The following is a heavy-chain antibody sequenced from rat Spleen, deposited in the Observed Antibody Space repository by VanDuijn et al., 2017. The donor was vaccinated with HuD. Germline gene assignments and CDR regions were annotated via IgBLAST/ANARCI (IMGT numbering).Heavy chain of an antibody. CDR1: GFTFSDYG. D-gene: IGHD4-3*01. CDR2: ISYGDSSGHSGT. Sequence: EVQLVESDGGLVQPGRSLKLSCAASGFTFSDYGVAWVRQAPTTGLEWVATISYGDSSGHSGTYYRDSVKGRFTVSRENAKSTLYFLIDSLRSEDTATYYCVRQDTSGYSNWFTYWGQGTLVTVSS. J-gene: IGHJ3*01. V-gene: IGHV5-29*01. CDR3: VRQDTSGYSNWFTY.